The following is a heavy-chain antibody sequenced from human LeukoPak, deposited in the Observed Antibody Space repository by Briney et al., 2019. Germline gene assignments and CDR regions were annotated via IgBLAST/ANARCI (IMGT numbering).Heavy chain of an antibody. J-gene: IGHJ5*02. V-gene: IGHV1-69*01. Sequence: SVKVSCKASGGTFSSYAISWVRQAPGQGLEWMGGIIPIFGTANYAQKFQGRVTITADESTSTAYMELSSLRSVDTAVYYCARVVPAAIGGFWFDPWGQGTLVTVSS. D-gene: IGHD2-2*01. CDR3: ARVVPAAIGGFWFDP. CDR1: GGTFSSYA. CDR2: IIPIFGTA.